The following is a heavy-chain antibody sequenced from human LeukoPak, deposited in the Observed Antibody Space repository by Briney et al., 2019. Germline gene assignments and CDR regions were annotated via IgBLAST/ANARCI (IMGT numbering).Heavy chain of an antibody. D-gene: IGHD3-10*01. CDR2: IYYSGST. V-gene: IGHV4-30-4*08. J-gene: IGHJ4*02. Sequence: SETLSLTCTVSGGSISSYYWSWIRQPPGKGLEWIGYIYYSGSTFYNPSLKSRLTISADTSKNQFPLKLRSVTAADTAVYYCARETHDPTMVRGVVDYWGRGTLVTVSS. CDR3: ARETHDPTMVRGVVDY. CDR1: GGSISSYY.